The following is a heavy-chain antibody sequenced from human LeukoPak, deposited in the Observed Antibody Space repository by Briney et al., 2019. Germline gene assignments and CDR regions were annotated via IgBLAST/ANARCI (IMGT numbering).Heavy chain of an antibody. V-gene: IGHV3-48*01. D-gene: IGHD1-26*01. CDR1: GFTFSSYS. Sequence: GGSLRLTCAASGFTFSSYSMSWVRQAPGKGLEWVSYISSSSSTIYYADSVKGRFTISRDNAKNSLYLQMNSLRAEDTAVYYCARAQVGATYDYWGQGTLVTVSS. CDR2: ISSSSSTI. J-gene: IGHJ4*02. CDR3: ARAQVGATYDY.